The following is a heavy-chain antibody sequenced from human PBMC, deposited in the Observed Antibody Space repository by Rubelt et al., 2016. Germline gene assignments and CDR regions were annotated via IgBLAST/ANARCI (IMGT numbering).Heavy chain of an antibody. CDR2: IYYSGST. CDR1: GGSINSYY. Sequence: QVQLQESGPGLVKPSETLSLTCTVSGGSINSYYWSWIRQPPGKGLEWIGHIYYSGSTNYNPSLKSRFTISVDTSKNQFSLKLNSVPAADTAVYYCARSGKQWDALDYWGQGTLVTVSS. V-gene: IGHV4-59*08. J-gene: IGHJ4*02. CDR3: ARSGKQWDALDY. D-gene: IGHD6-19*01.